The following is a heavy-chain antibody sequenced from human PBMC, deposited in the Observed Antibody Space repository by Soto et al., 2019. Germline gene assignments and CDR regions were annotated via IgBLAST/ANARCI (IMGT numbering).Heavy chain of an antibody. CDR3: ARGPSHIAPGIVPAASRGGYNYFDP. CDR2: IGGSGGST. Sequence: EVQLLESGGGLLQPGGSLRLSCAASGFTFSSYAMSWVRQAPGKGLERVSLIGGSGGSTFYADSVEGRFNISRDNSKNSLFLQMNSLRAEDTAVYYCARGPSHIAPGIVPAASRGGYNYFDPWGQGNLVTVYS. V-gene: IGHV3-23*01. D-gene: IGHD2-2*01. CDR1: GFTFSSYA. J-gene: IGHJ5*02.